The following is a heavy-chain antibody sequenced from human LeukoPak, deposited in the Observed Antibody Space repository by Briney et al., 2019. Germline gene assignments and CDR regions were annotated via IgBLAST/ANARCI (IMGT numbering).Heavy chain of an antibody. V-gene: IGHV4-34*01. CDR2: INHSGST. CDR3: ARGWRLNYYYYYYMDV. Sequence: SETLSLTCAAYGGSFSGYYWSWIRQPPGKGLERIGEINHSGSTNYNPSLKSRVTISVDTSKNQFSLKLSSVTAADTAVYYCARGWRLNYYYYYYMDVWGKGTTVTVSS. D-gene: IGHD3-16*01. J-gene: IGHJ6*03. CDR1: GGSFSGYY.